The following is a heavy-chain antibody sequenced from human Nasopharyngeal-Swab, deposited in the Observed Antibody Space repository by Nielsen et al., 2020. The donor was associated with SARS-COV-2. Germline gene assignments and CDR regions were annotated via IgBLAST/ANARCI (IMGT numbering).Heavy chain of an antibody. CDR1: GFTFSIYA. CDR2: ISGSGVTT. J-gene: IGHJ4*02. CDR3: AKGGDPYSISWYDY. Sequence: GESLKISCAASGFTFSIYAMSWVRQAPGKGLEWVSTISGSGVTTYYADSVKGRFTISRDNSKNTLYLQMNSLRAEDTALYYCAKGGDPYSISWYDYWGQGTLLTVSS. V-gene: IGHV3-23*01. D-gene: IGHD6-13*01.